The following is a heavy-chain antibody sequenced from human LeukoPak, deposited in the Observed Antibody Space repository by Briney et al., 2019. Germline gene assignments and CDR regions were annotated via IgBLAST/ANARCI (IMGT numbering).Heavy chain of an antibody. CDR3: ARVYHLLNDY. Sequence: GASVKVSCKASGGTFSSYAISWVRQAPGQGLEWMGWISAYNGNTNYAQKLQGRVTMTTDTSTSTAYMELRSLRSDDTAVYYCARVYHLLNDYWGQGTLVTVSS. J-gene: IGHJ4*02. D-gene: IGHD2-2*02. V-gene: IGHV1-18*01. CDR2: ISAYNGNT. CDR1: GGTFSSYA.